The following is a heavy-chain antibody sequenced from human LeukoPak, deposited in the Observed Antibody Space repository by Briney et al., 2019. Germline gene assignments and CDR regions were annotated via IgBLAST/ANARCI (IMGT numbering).Heavy chain of an antibody. CDR3: ARGSGASGSYSLGY. Sequence: PWASVKVSCKASGYTFTSYDINWVRQATGQGLEWMGWMNPNSGNTGYAQKFQGRVTMTRNTSISTAYMELSSLRSEDTAVYYCARGSGASGSYSLGYWGQGTLVTVSS. CDR2: MNPNSGNT. V-gene: IGHV1-8*01. J-gene: IGHJ4*02. CDR1: GYTFTSYD. D-gene: IGHD1-26*01.